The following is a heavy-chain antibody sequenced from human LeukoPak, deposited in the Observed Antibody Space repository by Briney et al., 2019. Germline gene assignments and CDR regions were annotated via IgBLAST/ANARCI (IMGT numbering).Heavy chain of an antibody. V-gene: IGHV4-59*01. CDR2: IYYSGST. J-gene: IGHJ3*02. CDR1: GGAISSYY. D-gene: IGHD3-22*01. CDR3: AGVMGDYYDSSGYYRRSDVFDI. Sequence: SETLSLTCSVSGGAISSYYWSWIRQPPGKELKWIGYIYYSGSTDYSASLKSRGIISVHTTKNQSSLKLGAVTAARTALYYCAGVMGDYYDSSGYYRRSDVFDIWGQGTMLTVSS.